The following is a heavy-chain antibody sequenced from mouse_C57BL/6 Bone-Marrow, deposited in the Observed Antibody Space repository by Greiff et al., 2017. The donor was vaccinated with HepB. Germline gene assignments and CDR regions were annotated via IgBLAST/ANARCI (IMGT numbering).Heavy chain of an antibody. Sequence: EVKLVESGPGLVKPSQSLSLTCSVTGYSITSGYYWNWIRQFPGNKLEWMGYISYDGSNNYNPSLKNRISITRDTSKNQFFLKLNSVTTEDTATYYCARESPYYYGSKGAYWGQGTLVTVSA. CDR1: GYSITSGYY. CDR3: ARESPYYYGSKGAY. V-gene: IGHV3-6*01. D-gene: IGHD1-1*01. CDR2: ISYDGSN. J-gene: IGHJ3*01.